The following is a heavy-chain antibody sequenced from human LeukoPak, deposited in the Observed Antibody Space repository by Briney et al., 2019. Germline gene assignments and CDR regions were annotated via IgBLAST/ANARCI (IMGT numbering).Heavy chain of an antibody. D-gene: IGHD3-22*01. CDR2: IYTSGST. V-gene: IGHV4-4*07. CDR1: GGSISSYY. Sequence: PSETLSLTCTASGGSISSYYWSWIRQPAGKGLEWIGRIYTSGSTNYNPSLKSRVTMSVDTSKNQFSLKLSSVTAADTAVYYCARDQWGYYDSSGYYYFDYWGQGTLVTVSS. J-gene: IGHJ4*02. CDR3: ARDQWGYYDSSGYYYFDY.